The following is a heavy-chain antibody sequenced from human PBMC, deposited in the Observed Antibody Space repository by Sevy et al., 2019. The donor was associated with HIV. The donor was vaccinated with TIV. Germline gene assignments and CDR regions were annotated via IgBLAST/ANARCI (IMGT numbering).Heavy chain of an antibody. Sequence: GGSLRLSCGASGFSFSSYSMNWVRQAPGKGLDWVSYITRSDSARDYANSVKGRFIISRDNAKNSLFLQMNSLRVEDTAVYYCVRSVSGSYRYDDYWGQGTLVTVSS. CDR3: VRSVSGSYRYDDY. J-gene: IGHJ4*02. V-gene: IGHV3-48*01. D-gene: IGHD3-16*02. CDR1: GFSFSSYS. CDR2: ITRSDSAR.